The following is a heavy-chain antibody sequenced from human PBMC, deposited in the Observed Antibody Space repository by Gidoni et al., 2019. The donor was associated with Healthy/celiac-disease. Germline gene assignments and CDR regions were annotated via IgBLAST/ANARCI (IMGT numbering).Heavy chain of an antibody. Sequence: QVQLVESGGGVVQPGRSLRLSCAASGFTFSSYGMHWVRQAPGKGLEWVAVRWYDGSNKYYADSVKGRFTISRDNSKNTLYLQMNSLRAEDTAVYYCARDLGWYYFDYWGQGTLVTVSS. CDR3: ARDLGWYYFDY. J-gene: IGHJ4*02. V-gene: IGHV3-33*01. CDR2: RWYDGSNK. D-gene: IGHD6-19*01. CDR1: GFTFSSYG.